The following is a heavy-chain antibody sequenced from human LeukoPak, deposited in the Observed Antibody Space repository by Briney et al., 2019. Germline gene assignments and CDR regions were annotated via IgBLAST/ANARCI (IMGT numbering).Heavy chain of an antibody. CDR2: INPSGGST. D-gene: IGHD6-19*01. J-gene: IGHJ4*02. V-gene: IGHV1-46*01. Sequence: GASVKVSCKASGYTFTSYYMHWVRQAPGQGLEWMGIINPSGGSTSYAQKFQGRVTMTKDMSTSTVYMELSSLRSEDTAVYYCARDRGGWYYFDYWGQGTLVTVSS. CDR3: ARDRGGWYYFDY. CDR1: GYTFTSYY.